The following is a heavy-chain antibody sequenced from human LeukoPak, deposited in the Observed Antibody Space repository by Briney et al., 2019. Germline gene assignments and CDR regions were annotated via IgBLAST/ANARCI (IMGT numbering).Heavy chain of an antibody. CDR3: AREGYYYDSSGYRETKTDY. CDR2: IYYSGST. V-gene: IGHV4-39*07. CDR1: GGSISSSSYY. J-gene: IGHJ4*02. D-gene: IGHD3-22*01. Sequence: PSETLSLTCTVSGGSISSSSYYWGWIRQPPGKGLEWIGSIYYSGSTYYNPSLKSRVTISVDTSKNQFSLKLSSVTAADTAVYYCAREGYYYDSSGYRETKTDYWGQGTLVTVSS.